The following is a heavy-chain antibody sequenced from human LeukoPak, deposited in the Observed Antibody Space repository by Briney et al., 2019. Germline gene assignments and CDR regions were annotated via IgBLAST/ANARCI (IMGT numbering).Heavy chain of an antibody. CDR2: IYTSGST. D-gene: IGHD6-19*01. CDR3: ARDDGKAVALDY. Sequence: SQTLSLTCTVSGGSISSGSYYWSWIRQPAGTGLEWIGRIYTSGSTNYNPSLKSRVTISVDTSKNQFSLKLSSVTAADTAVYYCARDDGKAVALDYWGQGTLVTVSS. J-gene: IGHJ4*02. V-gene: IGHV4-61*02. CDR1: GGSISSGSYY.